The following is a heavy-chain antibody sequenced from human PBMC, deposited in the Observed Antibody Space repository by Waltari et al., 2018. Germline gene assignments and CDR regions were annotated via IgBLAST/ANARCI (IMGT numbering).Heavy chain of an antibody. D-gene: IGHD3-9*01. CDR3: ARHFEGYPDY. CDR1: VGSFSGYY. V-gene: IGHV4-34*01. Sequence: QVQLQQWGAGLLKPSEDLSPTGAVYVGSFSGYYWRWIRQPPGKGQEWNGEINHSGSTNYNQTLKSRVTISVDTSKNQFSLKLSCVTAEDTAVYYCARHFEGYPDYWGQGTLVTVSS. CDR2: INHSGST. J-gene: IGHJ4*02.